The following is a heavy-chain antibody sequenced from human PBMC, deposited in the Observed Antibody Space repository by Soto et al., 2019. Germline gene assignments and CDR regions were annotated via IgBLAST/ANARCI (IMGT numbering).Heavy chain of an antibody. CDR3: ARNGTYSSSLSQYSGMDV. CDR2: IVPMLGTP. CDR1: GGTFDNFI. J-gene: IGHJ6*02. V-gene: IGHV1-69*16. Sequence: KVSCKASGGTFDNFIMNWVRQTPGRGLEWMGGIVPMLGTPTYAEKFKGRVTISATGSTSTMYMEVTSLRSEDTAIYYCARNGTYSSSLSQYSGMDVWGQGTTVTVSS. D-gene: IGHD1-26*01.